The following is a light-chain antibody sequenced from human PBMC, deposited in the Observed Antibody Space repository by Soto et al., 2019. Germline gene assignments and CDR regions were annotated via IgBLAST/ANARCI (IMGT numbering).Light chain of an antibody. CDR2: EVT. CDR1: SSDVENYKL. J-gene: IGLJ1*01. V-gene: IGLV2-14*02. CDR3: TSYSSRSPYV. Sequence: QSALNQPASVSGSPGQSVTISCTATSSDVENYKLVSWYQQHPGKAPKLIIYEVTNRPSGVPDRFSGSKSGNTAPLTISGLRAEDAADYYCTSYSSRSPYVFGTGTKVTVL.